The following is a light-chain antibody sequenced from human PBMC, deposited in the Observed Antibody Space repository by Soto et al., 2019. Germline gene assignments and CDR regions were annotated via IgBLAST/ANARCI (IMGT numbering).Light chain of an antibody. J-gene: IGKJ1*01. CDR3: QQYNSYSPT. CDR1: QGISRY. CDR2: AAS. V-gene: IGKV1-9*01. Sequence: IQLTQSPSSLSASVGDSVTITCRASQGISRYLAWYQQKPGRAPQLLISAASTLQSGVPSRFSGSGSGTDFTLTISSLHPDDFATYYCQQYNSYSPTFGQGTKVDIK.